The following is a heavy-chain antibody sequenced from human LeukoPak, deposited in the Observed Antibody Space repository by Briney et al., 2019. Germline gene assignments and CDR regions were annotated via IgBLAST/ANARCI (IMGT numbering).Heavy chain of an antibody. CDR2: INPNSGGT. CDR3: AKGSVNYDFWSGYLGTGSFYGMDV. J-gene: IGHJ6*02. Sequence: ASVKVSCTASGYTFTSYGISWVRQAPGQGLEWMGWINPNSGGTNYAQKFQGWVTMTRDTSISTAYMELSRLRSDDTAVYYCAKGSVNYDFWSGYLGTGSFYGMDVWGQGTTVTVSS. V-gene: IGHV1-2*04. CDR1: GYTFTSYG. D-gene: IGHD3-3*01.